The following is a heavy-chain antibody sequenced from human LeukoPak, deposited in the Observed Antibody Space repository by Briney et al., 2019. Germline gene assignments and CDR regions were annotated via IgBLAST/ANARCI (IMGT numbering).Heavy chain of an antibody. CDR3: ARDRAYGSGSYYPFDY. D-gene: IGHD3-10*01. Sequence: ASVKVSCKASGYTFTSYGISWVRQAPGQGLEWMGWISAYNGNTNYAQKLQGRVTMTTDTSTSTAYMELRSLRSEDTAVYYCARDRAYGSGSYYPFDYWGQGTLVTVSS. CDR2: ISAYNGNT. V-gene: IGHV1-18*01. CDR1: GYTFTSYG. J-gene: IGHJ4*02.